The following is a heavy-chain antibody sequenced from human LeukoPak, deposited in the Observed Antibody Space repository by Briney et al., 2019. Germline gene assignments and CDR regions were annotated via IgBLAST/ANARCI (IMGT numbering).Heavy chain of an antibody. J-gene: IGHJ5*02. D-gene: IGHD3-3*01. V-gene: IGHV4-34*01. CDR2: INHSGST. CDR3: ARGLVAYDFWSGYYTRVSWFDP. CDR1: GGSFSGYY. Sequence: PETLSLTCAVYGGSFSGYYWRWIRQPPGKGLAWIGEINHSGSTNYNPSLKSRVTISVDTSKNQFSLKLSSVTAADTAVYYCARGLVAYDFWSGYYTRVSWFDPWGQGTLVTVSS.